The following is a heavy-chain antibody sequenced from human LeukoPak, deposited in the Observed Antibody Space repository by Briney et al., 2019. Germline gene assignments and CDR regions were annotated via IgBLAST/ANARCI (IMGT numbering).Heavy chain of an antibody. CDR2: ISSGSRTI. D-gene: IGHD1-20*01. Sequence: GGSLRLSCAASGFTFSSYGIHWVRQAPGKGLEWISYISSGSRTIYYADSVEGRFTVSRDNAKNSLYLQMRSLGAEDTAVYYCARESITGHRDFDYWGQGTLVTVSS. V-gene: IGHV3-48*01. J-gene: IGHJ4*02. CDR1: GFTFSSYG. CDR3: ARESITGHRDFDY.